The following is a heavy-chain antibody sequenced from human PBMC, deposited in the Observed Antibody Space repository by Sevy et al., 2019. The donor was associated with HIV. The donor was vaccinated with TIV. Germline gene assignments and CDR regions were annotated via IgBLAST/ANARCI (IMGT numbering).Heavy chain of an antibody. CDR2: IYTSGST. V-gene: IGHV4-4*07. D-gene: IGHD3-16*01. CDR3: ARGGGYVDDGFDI. CDR1: GGSIGDYY. Sequence: SETLSLTCTVSGGSIGDYYCTWIRQPAGKGLEWIGRIYTSGSTNYNPSLKSRVTMSVGTSKSQFSLTLSSLTAADTVIYYCARGGGYVDDGFDIWGQGTMVTVSS. J-gene: IGHJ3*02.